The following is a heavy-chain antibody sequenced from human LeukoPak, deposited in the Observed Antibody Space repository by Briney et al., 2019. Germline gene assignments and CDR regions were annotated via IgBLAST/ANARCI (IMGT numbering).Heavy chain of an antibody. CDR2: IRSSSSTI. Sequence: GGSLRLSCAASGFTFSSYSMNWVRQAPGKGLEWVSYIRSSSSTIYYADSVKGRFTISRDNAKNSLYLQMNSLRAEDTAVYYCARMLGYDSGLRYFDLWGRGTLVTVSS. D-gene: IGHD5-12*01. J-gene: IGHJ2*01. CDR3: ARMLGYDSGLRYFDL. V-gene: IGHV3-48*01. CDR1: GFTFSSYS.